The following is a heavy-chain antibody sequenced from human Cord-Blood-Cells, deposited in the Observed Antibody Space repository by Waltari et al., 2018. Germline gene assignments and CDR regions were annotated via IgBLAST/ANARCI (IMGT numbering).Heavy chain of an antibody. V-gene: IGHV1-3*01. CDR2: INAVNGNT. CDR1: GYTFTSYA. D-gene: IGHD4-4*01. CDR3: ARGVSVTTYYFDY. J-gene: IGHJ4*02. Sequence: QVQLVQSGAEVKKPGASVKVSCKASGYTFTSYAMHWVRQAPGQRLEWMGWINAVNGNTKYSQKFQGRVTITRDTSASTAYMELSSLRSEDTAVYYCARGVSVTTYYFDYWGQGTLVTVSS.